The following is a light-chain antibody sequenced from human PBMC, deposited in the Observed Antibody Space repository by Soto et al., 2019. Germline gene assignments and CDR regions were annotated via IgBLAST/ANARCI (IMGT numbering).Light chain of an antibody. J-gene: IGLJ1*01. CDR2: EVS. V-gene: IGLV2-14*01. CDR3: ISYTGKSASYV. Sequence: QSVLTQPASVSGSPGQSITISCTGTSSDVGAYNFVSWYRQHPGNAPKLIIYEVSNRPSGVSDRFSASKSGNTASLTISGLQSEDEADYYCISYTGKSASYVFGTGTK. CDR1: SSDVGAYNF.